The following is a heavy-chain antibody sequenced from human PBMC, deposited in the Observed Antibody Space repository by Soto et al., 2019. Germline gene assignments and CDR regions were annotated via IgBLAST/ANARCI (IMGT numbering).Heavy chain of an antibody. V-gene: IGHV4-39*01. J-gene: IGHJ5*02. Sequence: ASETLSLTCTVSGGSISSSSYYWGWIRQPPGKGLEWIGSIYYSGSTYYNPSLKSRVTISVDTSKNQFSLKLSSVTAADTAVYYCQRHWAYYYGSGRQRRWFDPWGQGTLVTVSA. CDR2: IYYSGST. CDR1: GGSISSSSYY. CDR3: QRHWAYYYGSGRQRRWFDP. D-gene: IGHD3-10*01.